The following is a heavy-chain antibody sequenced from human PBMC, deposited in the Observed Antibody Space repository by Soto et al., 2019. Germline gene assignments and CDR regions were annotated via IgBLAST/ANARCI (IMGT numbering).Heavy chain of an antibody. Sequence: PGGSLRLSCAASGFTFSNYYMTWIRQAPGKGLECLSYISSREVTVYYADSVKGRFTISRDNTKNSLYLQMTTLRDVDTAVYYCARVSASGWHVNGRDYFDSWGQGTLVTVSS. CDR3: ARVSASGWHVNGRDYFDS. J-gene: IGHJ4*02. CDR1: GFTFSNYY. CDR2: ISSREVTV. D-gene: IGHD6-19*01. V-gene: IGHV3-11*01.